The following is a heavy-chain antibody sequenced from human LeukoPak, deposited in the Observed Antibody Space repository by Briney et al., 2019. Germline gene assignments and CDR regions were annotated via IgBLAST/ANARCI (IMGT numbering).Heavy chain of an antibody. CDR2: ISYHGIDK. J-gene: IGHJ4*02. V-gene: IGHV3-30-3*01. Sequence: GRSLRLSCAASGFTFSHYAMHWVRQAPGKGLEWVAVISYHGIDKYYADSVKGRFTISRDNSKNALYLQMNSLRAEDTAVYYCARGEYQLLYPLMDYWGQGTLVTVSS. D-gene: IGHD2-2*02. CDR1: GFTFSHYA. CDR3: ARGEYQLLYPLMDY.